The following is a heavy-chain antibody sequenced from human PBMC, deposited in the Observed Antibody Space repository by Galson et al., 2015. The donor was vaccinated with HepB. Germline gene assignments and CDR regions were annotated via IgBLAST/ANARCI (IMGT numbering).Heavy chain of an antibody. CDR2: IRANAINI. CDR3: ANSGLLS. D-gene: IGHD6-19*01. V-gene: IGHV3-23*01. J-gene: IGHJ5*02. CDR1: GFTFNVYA. Sequence: SLRLSCAASGFTFNVYAMTWVRQAPGKGLEWVATIRANAINIYYADSVKGRFTISRGNSKNTLNLQMDSLRAEDTAVYYCANSGLLSWGQGTLVTVSS.